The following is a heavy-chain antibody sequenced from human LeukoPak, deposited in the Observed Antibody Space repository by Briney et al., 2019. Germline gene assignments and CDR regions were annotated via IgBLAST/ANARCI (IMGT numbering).Heavy chain of an antibody. CDR2: IGTAGDT. Sequence: GGSLRLSCAASGFTFSSYDMHWVRQATGKGLEWVSAIGTAGDTYYPDSVKGRFTISRENAKNSLYLQMNSLRAGDTAVYYCARVDVWGSYLSWGQGTLVTVSS. J-gene: IGHJ4*02. V-gene: IGHV3-13*01. CDR1: GFTFSSYD. CDR3: ARVDVWGSYLS. D-gene: IGHD3-16*02.